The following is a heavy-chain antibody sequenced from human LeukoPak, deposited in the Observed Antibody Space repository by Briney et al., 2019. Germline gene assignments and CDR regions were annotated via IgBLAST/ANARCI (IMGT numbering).Heavy chain of an antibody. CDR2: ISAYNGNT. V-gene: IGHV1-18*01. CDR3: ARVRDGSGSYYPTVV. Sequence: GASVKVSCKASGYTFTSYGISWVRQAPGQGLEWMGWISAYNGNTNYAQKLQGRVTMTTDTSTSTAYMELRSLRSDDTAVYYCARVRDGSGSYYPTVVWGQGTMVTVSS. CDR1: GYTFTSYG. D-gene: IGHD3-10*01. J-gene: IGHJ3*01.